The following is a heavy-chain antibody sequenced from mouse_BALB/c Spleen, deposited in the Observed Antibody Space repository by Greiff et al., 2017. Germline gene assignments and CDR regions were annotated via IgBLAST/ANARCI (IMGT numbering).Heavy chain of an antibody. J-gene: IGHJ4*01. CDR1: GFAFSSYD. Sequence: EVQVVESGGGLVKPGGSLKLSCAASGFAFSSYDMSWVRQTPEKRLEWVAYISSGGGSTYYPDTVKGRFTISRDNAKNTLYLQMSSLKSEDTAMYYCARQGYYGYDRAMDYWGQGTSVTVSS. D-gene: IGHD2-2*01. V-gene: IGHV5-12-1*01. CDR3: ARQGYYGYDRAMDY. CDR2: ISSGGGST.